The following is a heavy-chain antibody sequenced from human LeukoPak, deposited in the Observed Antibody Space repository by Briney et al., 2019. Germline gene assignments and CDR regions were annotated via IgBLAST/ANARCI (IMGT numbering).Heavy chain of an antibody. CDR1: GGTFSSYA. CDR2: IIPIFGTA. Sequence: GASVKVSCKASGGTFSSYAISWVRQAPGQGLEWMGGIIPIFGTANYAQKFQGRVTITADESTSTAYMELSSLRSEDTAVYYCARDSRGDSSSAGPFDYWGQETLVTVSS. D-gene: IGHD6-6*01. CDR3: ARDSRGDSSSAGPFDY. V-gene: IGHV1-69*01. J-gene: IGHJ4*02.